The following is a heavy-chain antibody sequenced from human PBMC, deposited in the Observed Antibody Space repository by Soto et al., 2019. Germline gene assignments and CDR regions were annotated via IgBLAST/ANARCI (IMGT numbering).Heavy chain of an antibody. CDR2: IVVGSGNT. J-gene: IGHJ4*02. D-gene: IGHD3-9*01. CDR3: AADGPVLRYFDWLSGFDY. CDR1: GFTFTSSA. V-gene: IGHV1-58*01. Sequence: GASVEVSCKASGFTFTSSAVQWVRQARGQRLEWIGWIVVGSGNTNYAQKFQERVTITRDMSTSTAYMELSSLRSEDTAVYYCAADGPVLRYFDWLSGFDYWGQGTLVTVSS.